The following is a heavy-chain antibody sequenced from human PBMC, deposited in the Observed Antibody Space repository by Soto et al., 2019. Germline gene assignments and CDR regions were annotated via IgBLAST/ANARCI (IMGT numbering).Heavy chain of an antibody. CDR1: GGSISSDDYY. CDR3: ARGYSYGYYYYYYGMDV. D-gene: IGHD5-18*01. V-gene: IGHV4-30-4*01. J-gene: IGHJ6*02. Sequence: SETLSLTCTVSGGSISSDDYYWRWIRQPPGKGLEWIGYIYYSGSTYYNPSLKSRVTISVDTSKNQFSLKLSSVTAADTAVYYCARGYSYGYYYYYYGMDVWGQGTTVTVSS. CDR2: IYYSGST.